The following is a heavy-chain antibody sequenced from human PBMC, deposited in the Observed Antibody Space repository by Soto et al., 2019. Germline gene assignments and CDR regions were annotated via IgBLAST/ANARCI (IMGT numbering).Heavy chain of an antibody. CDR2: IYYSGST. D-gene: IGHD3-16*01. CDR3: ARHVPARVGVGP. Sequence: QVQLQESGPGLVKPSETLSLSCIVSGGSMSNYYWSWIRQPPGKGLEWIGYIYYSGSTNYNPSLKRRXXRXVXXSKSQFAVQLTSVTAADAAVYYWARHVPARVGVGPLGQGTLVNVSS. CDR1: GGSMSNYY. J-gene: IGHJ5*02. V-gene: IGHV4-59*08.